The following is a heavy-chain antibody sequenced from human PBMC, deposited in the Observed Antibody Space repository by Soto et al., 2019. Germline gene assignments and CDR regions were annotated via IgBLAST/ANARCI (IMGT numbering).Heavy chain of an antibody. D-gene: IGHD1-7*01. CDR1: GGSFTSNNW. CDR2: IYRTGST. CDR3: ASRDPGTSVDY. J-gene: IGHJ4*02. V-gene: IGHV4-4*02. Sequence: SETLSLTCAVSGGSFTSNNWWTWVRQPPGQGLEWIGEIYRTGSTNYNPSLKSRVTISLDKSGNQFSLKVTSLTAADTAVYYCASRDPGTSVDYWGQGTLVTVSS.